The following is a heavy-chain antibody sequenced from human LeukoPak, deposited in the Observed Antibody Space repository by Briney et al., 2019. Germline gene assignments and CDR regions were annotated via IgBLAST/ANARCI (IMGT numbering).Heavy chain of an antibody. D-gene: IGHD3-10*01. CDR3: ARNVGSGSYSLGYFDY. Sequence: ASVEVSCKASGYTFTSYAMHWVRQAPGQRLEWMGWINAGNGNTKYSQKFQGRVTITRDTSASTAYMELSSLRSEDTAVYYCARNVGSGSYSLGYFDYWGQGTLVTVSS. J-gene: IGHJ4*02. CDR2: INAGNGNT. V-gene: IGHV1-3*01. CDR1: GYTFTSYA.